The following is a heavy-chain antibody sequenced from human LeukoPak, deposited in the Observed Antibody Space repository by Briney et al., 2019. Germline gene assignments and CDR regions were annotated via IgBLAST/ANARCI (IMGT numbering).Heavy chain of an antibody. CDR1: GFTFSSYD. V-gene: IGHV3-13*01. CDR2: IGSAGDT. J-gene: IGHJ4*02. Sequence: GGSLRLSCAASGFTFSSYDMHWVRQVTGKGLEWVSGIGSAGDTYYLGSVTGRFTISRENAKNSLYLQMNSLRAEDTAVYYCVVAGERRGYFDYWGQGILVTVSS. D-gene: IGHD6-19*01. CDR3: VVAGERRGYFDY.